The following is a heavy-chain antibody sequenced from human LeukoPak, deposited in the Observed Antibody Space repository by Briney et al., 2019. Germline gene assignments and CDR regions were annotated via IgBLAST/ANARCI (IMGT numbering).Heavy chain of an antibody. CDR1: GFTFSSYA. J-gene: IGHJ3*02. D-gene: IGHD3-10*01. V-gene: IGHV3-30*04. Sequence: GGSLRLSCAASGFTFSSYAMHWVRQAPGKGLEWVAVISYDGSNKYYADSVKGRFTISRDNSKNTLYLQMNSLRAENTAVYYCARDRRVRGVHHAFDIWGQGTMVTVSS. CDR3: ARDRRVRGVHHAFDI. CDR2: ISYDGSNK.